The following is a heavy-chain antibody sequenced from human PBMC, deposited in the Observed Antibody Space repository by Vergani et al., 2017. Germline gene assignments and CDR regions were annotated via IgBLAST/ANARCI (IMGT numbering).Heavy chain of an antibody. CDR2: INHSGST. CDR3: ARGGGSTGFDP. D-gene: IGHD3-16*01. V-gene: IGHV4-34*01. CDR1: GGSFSGYY. Sequence: QVQLQQWGAGLLKPSETLSLTCAVYGGSFSGYYWSWIRQPPGKGLEWIGEINHSGSTNYNPSLKSRVTISVDTSKNQFSLTLSSVTAADTAVYYCARGGGSTGFDPWGQGTLVTVSS. J-gene: IGHJ5*02.